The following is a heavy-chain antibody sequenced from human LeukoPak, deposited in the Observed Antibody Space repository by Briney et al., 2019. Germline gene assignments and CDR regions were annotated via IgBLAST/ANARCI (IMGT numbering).Heavy chain of an antibody. D-gene: IGHD5-12*01. CDR3: AKRWLNAFDI. J-gene: IGHJ3*02. CDR2: INWNGGST. CDR1: GFTFDDYG. V-gene: IGHV3-20*01. Sequence: GGSLRLSCAASGFTFDDYGMSWVRQAPGKGLEWVSGINWNGGSTGYAGSVKGRFTISRDNAKNSLYLQMNSLRAEDTALYHCAKRWLNAFDIWGQGTMVTVSS.